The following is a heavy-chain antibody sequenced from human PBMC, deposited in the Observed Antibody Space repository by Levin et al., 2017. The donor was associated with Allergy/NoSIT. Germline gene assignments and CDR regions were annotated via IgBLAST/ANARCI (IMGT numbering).Heavy chain of an antibody. V-gene: IGHV3-30*04. Sequence: GESLKISCAASGFTFSSYAMHWVRQAPGKGLEWVAVISYDGSNKYYADSVKGRFTISRDNSKNTLYLQMNSLRAEDTAVYYCARDPVKGQLQGPFDYWGQGTLVTVSS. CDR2: ISYDGSNK. J-gene: IGHJ4*02. CDR1: GFTFSSYA. CDR3: ARDPVKGQLQGPFDY. D-gene: IGHD6-6*01.